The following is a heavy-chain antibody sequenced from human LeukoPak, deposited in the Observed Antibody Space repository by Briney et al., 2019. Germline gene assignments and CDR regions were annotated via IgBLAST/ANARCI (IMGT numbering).Heavy chain of an antibody. D-gene: IGHD3/OR15-3a*01. CDR2: ISYDGSNK. V-gene: IGHV3-30*03. CDR1: GFTFSSYG. J-gene: IGHJ4*02. Sequence: PGGSLRLFCAASGFTFSSYGMHWVRQAPGKGLEWVAVISYDGSNKYYADSVKGRFTISRDNAKNSLYLQMNSLRAEDTAVYYCARAPKIWAGWGQGTLVTVSS. CDR3: ARAPKIWAG.